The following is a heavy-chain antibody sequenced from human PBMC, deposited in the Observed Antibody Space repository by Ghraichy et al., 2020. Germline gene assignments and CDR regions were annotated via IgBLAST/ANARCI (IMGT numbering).Heavy chain of an antibody. D-gene: IGHD2-2*01. V-gene: IGHV1-18*01. CDR1: GYTFTTYG. CDR2: INAYNGYT. J-gene: IGHJ4*02. CDR3: ARGTSSWGA. Sequence: ASVKVSCTASGYTFTTYGITWVRQAPGQGLEWMGWINAYNGYTNYAQKFQGRVTMTTDTSTSTAYMELRSLRSDDTAVYYCARGTSSWGAWGQGTLVTVSA.